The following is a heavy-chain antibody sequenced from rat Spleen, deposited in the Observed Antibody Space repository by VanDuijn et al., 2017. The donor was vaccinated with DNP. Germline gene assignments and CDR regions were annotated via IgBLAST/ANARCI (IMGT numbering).Heavy chain of an antibody. CDR3: KLGGAY. J-gene: IGHJ2*01. D-gene: IGHD5-1*01. CDR1: GFTFSHYW. Sequence: EVRLVESGGDLVQPGRSLKLSCIASGFTFSHYWMTWIRQVPGEGLEWIASITSSGGSTYYPDSVKGRFTVSRANAEDTLYLQMNSLRSEDTATYYCKLGGAYWGQGVMVTVSS. CDR2: ITSSGGST. V-gene: IGHV5-31*01.